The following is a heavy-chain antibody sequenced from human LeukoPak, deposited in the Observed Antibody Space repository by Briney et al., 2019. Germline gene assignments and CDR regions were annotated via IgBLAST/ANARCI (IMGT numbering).Heavy chain of an antibody. CDR3: ARDGVYYDFWGGYYSGYYYYGMDV. J-gene: IGHJ6*02. CDR2: IIPIFGTA. CDR1: GGTFSSYA. Sequence: GASVKVSCKASGGTFSSYAISWVRQAPGQGLEWMGGIIPIFGTANYAQKFQGRVTITADESTSTAYMELSSLRSEDTAVYYCARDGVYYDFWGGYYSGYYYYGMDVWGQGTTVTVSS. D-gene: IGHD3-3*01. V-gene: IGHV1-69*13.